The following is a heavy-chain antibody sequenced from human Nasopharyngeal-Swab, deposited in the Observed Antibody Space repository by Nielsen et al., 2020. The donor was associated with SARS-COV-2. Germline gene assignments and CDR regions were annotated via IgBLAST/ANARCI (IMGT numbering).Heavy chain of an antibody. CDR1: GFTFSSYA. CDR3: AKDERHYYDSSGYYYWYYFDY. CDR2: ISGSGGST. V-gene: IGHV3-23*01. D-gene: IGHD3-22*01. J-gene: IGHJ4*02. Sequence: GGSLRLSCAASGFTFSSYAMSWVRQAPGKGLEWVSAISGSGGSTYYADSVKGRFTISRDNSKNTLYLQMNSLRAEDTAVYYCAKDERHYYDSSGYYYWYYFDYWGQGTLVTVSS.